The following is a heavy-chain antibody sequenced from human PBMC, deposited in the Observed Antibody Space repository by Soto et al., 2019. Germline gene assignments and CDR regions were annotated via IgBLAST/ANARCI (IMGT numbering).Heavy chain of an antibody. CDR3: TTDTRRISVFGVPWDS. D-gene: IGHD3-3*01. CDR2: IKSRSDGGTP. V-gene: IGHV3-15*01. Sequence: EVQLEESGGGPVEPGGSLRLSCAASGFTLSNAWMNWVRHTPGRGLEWVGRIKSRSDGGTPDYGAPVKGRFTISRDDSLNTVYLQMNSLTAEDTGVYYRTTDTRRISVFGVPWDSWGQGTLVTVSS. CDR1: GFTLSNAW. J-gene: IGHJ4*02.